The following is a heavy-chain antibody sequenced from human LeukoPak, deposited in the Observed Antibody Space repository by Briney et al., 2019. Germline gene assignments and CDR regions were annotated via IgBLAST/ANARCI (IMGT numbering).Heavy chain of an antibody. CDR2: INGDSDFT. D-gene: IGHD2-15*01. V-gene: IGHV3-11*03. J-gene: IGHJ4*02. CDR1: GFPSSDFY. CDR3: ARPEAYCSGNSCYVY. Sequence: GGSLRLSCAASGFPSSDFYMSWLRQAPGKGPEWVSYINGDSDFTNYADPVKGRFTISRDNAKNTLYLQMNRLRPEDTAVYYCARPEAYCSGNSCYVYWGQGTLVTVSS.